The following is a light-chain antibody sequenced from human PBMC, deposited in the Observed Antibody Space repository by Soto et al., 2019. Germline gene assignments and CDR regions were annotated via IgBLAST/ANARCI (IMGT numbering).Light chain of an antibody. V-gene: IGKV3-20*01. CDR2: GAS. J-gene: IGKJ2*01. CDR1: QSVSSY. Sequence: EIVLTQSPATLSLSPGERATLSCRASQSVSSYLAWYQQKPGQAPRLLIYGASRRATDIPDRFSGSGSGTDFTLTISRLEPEDFAVYYCQLYDSPSYTFGQGTKVDIK. CDR3: QLYDSPSYT.